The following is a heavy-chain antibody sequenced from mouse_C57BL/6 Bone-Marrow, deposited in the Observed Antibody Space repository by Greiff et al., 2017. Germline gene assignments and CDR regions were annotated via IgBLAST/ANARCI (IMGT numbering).Heavy chain of an antibody. CDR2: IHPNSGST. CDR3: AEMGGFYWYFDF. D-gene: IGHD2-3*01. Sequence: QVQLQQPGAELVKPGASVKLSCKASGYTFTSYWMHWVKQRPGQGLEWIGMIHPNSGSTNYNEKFKSKATLTVDKSSSTAYMQLSSLTSEDSAVCYCAEMGGFYWYFDFWGTGTAVTVSS. CDR1: GYTFTSYW. J-gene: IGHJ1*03. V-gene: IGHV1-64*01.